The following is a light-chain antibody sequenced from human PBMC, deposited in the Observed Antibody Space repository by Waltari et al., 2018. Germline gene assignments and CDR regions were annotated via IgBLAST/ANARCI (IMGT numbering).Light chain of an antibody. Sequence: HQLTRAPPPLLIFGDDTEPSGVPDRLSASKTAASASLAITRRQAEDEAVYYCQYYDSRMSGYWVFGGGTKLTVL. J-gene: IGLJ3*02. CDR2: GDD. CDR3: QYYDSRMSGYWV. V-gene: IGLV1-40*03.